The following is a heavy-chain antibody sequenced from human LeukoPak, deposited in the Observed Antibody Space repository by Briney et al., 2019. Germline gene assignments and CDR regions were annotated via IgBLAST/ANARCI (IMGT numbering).Heavy chain of an antibody. CDR1: GESFIYNY. CDR2: INHSGST. D-gene: IGHD1-26*01. CDR3: ARQRRSGRSYCAY. J-gene: IGHJ4*02. Sequence: PSETLSLTCAVYGESFIYNYWTWIRQPPGKGLEWIGEINHSGSTNYNPSLKSRVTISVDTSKTQFPLKLRSVTAADTAVYYCARQRRSGRSYCAYWGQGPPLTVYS. V-gene: IGHV4-34*01.